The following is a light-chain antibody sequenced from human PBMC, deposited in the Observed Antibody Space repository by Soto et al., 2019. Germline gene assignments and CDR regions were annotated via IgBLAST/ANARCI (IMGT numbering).Light chain of an antibody. Sequence: DIVMTQSPDSLAVSLGERATINCKSSQSVLYSSNNENSLAWYQQKPGQPLKLLLYWASTRESGVPDRFSGSVSGTDFTLTISSLQAEDVAVYYCQQYCSTPPTFGQGTKVELK. J-gene: IGKJ1*01. CDR1: QSVLYSSNNENS. CDR3: QQYCSTPPT. V-gene: IGKV4-1*01. CDR2: WAS.